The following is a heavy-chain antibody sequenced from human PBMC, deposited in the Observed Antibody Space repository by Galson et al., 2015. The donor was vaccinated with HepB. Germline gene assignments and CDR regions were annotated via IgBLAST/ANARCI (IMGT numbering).Heavy chain of an antibody. D-gene: IGHD6-19*01. V-gene: IGHV3-30*18. CDR3: AKEFYSSGWFEAFDI. J-gene: IGHJ3*02. CDR1: GATFSYYA. CDR2: ISSDGSND. Sequence: LRLSCAASGATFSYYAVHWVRQAPGKGLEWVAVISSDGSNDYYAHSVKGRFTISRDNSKNTVYLEMNSLRAEDTAMYFCAKEFYSSGWFEAFDIWGQGTMVTVSS.